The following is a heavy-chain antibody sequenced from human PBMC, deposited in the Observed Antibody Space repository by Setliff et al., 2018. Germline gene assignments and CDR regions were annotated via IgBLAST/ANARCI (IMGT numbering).Heavy chain of an antibody. V-gene: IGHV4-59*01. CDR3: AREARYSYGHRTFDY. CDR1: GGSISSYY. CDR2: IYYSGST. J-gene: IGHJ4*02. D-gene: IGHD5-18*01. Sequence: SETLSLTCTVSGGSISSYYWSWIRQPPGKGLEWIGYIYYSGSTNYNPSLKGRVTISVDTSKNQFSLKLSSVTAADTAVYYCAREARYSYGHRTFDYWGQGTLVTVSS.